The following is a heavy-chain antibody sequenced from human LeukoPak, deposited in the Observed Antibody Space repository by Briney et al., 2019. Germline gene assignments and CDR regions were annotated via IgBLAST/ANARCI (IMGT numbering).Heavy chain of an antibody. CDR1: GYTFTGYY. CDR2: INPNSGGT. J-gene: IGHJ6*02. D-gene: IGHD4-17*01. CDR3: ARGGMTTVTTGSSVYYYYYGMDV. Sequence: ASVKVSCKASGYTFTGYYMHWVRQAPGQGLEWMGWINPNSGGTNYAQKFQGRVTMTRDTSISTAYMELSRLRSDDTAVYYCARGGMTTVTTGSSVYYYYYGMDVWGQGTTVTVSS. V-gene: IGHV1-2*02.